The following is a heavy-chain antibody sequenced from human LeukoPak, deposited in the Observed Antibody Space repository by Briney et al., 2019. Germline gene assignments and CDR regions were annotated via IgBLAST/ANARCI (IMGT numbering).Heavy chain of an antibody. CDR3: ARAGARSSSPYYYYYYMDV. CDR1: GGSISSSSYY. J-gene: IGHJ6*03. D-gene: IGHD6-6*01. V-gene: IGHV4-39*07. Sequence: SETLSLTCTVSGGSISSSSYYWGWIRQPPGKGLEWIGSIYYSGSTYYNPSLKSRVTISVDTSKNQFSLKLSSVTAADTAVYYCARAGARSSSPYYYYYYMDVWGKGTTVTVSS. CDR2: IYYSGST.